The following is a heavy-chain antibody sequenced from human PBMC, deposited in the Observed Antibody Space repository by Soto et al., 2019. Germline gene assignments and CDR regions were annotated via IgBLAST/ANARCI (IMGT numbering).Heavy chain of an antibody. V-gene: IGHV3-33*01. D-gene: IGHD3-10*01. CDR1: GFTFSSYG. CDR3: AREYFGVSNWFDP. Sequence: QVQLVESGGGVVQPGRSLRLSCAASGFTFSSYGMHWVRQAPGKGLEWVAVIWYDGSNKYYADSVKGRFTISRDNSKNTLYLQMNSLRAEDTAVYYCAREYFGVSNWFDPWGQGTLVTVSS. CDR2: IWYDGSNK. J-gene: IGHJ5*02.